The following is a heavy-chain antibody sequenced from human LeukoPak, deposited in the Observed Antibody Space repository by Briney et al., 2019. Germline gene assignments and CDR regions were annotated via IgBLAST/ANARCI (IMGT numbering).Heavy chain of an antibody. CDR2: IYSPGST. Sequence: PSETLSLTCTVSGGSISSYYWSWIRHPPGEELEWIGYIYSPGSTTYNHSLKSRVTISIDTSKNQFSLNLNSVAAADTAVYYCARAPILYYFDCWGQGTLVTVSS. J-gene: IGHJ4*02. V-gene: IGHV4-59*08. CDR1: GGSISSYY. CDR3: ARAPILYYFDC.